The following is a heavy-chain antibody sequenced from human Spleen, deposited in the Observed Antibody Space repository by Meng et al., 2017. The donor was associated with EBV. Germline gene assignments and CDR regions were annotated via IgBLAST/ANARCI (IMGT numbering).Heavy chain of an antibody. V-gene: IGHV4-61*01. D-gene: IGHD4/OR15-4a*01. Sequence: QVPLQDSGPGLVKPSETLSLPCTASGASISTGSYYWTWIRQTPGKGLEWLGYVYFSGSTNYNPSLKSRVTMSIDTSKNQFSLNLRSATAADAAVYFCARGGYGTNYFDPWGQGTLVTVSS. CDR3: ARGGYGTNYFDP. J-gene: IGHJ5*02. CDR1: GASISTGSYY. CDR2: VYFSGST.